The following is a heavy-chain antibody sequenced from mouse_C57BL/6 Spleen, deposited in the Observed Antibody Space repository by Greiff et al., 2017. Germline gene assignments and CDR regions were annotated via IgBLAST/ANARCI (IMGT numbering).Heavy chain of an antibody. CDR3: ARREGRADGYCPGGY. J-gene: IGHJ3*01. Sequence: QVQLQQSGAELVKPGASVKLSCKASGYTFTEYTIPWVKQRPGQGLEWIGGFYPGSGSINYNEKFKDKATLTVDKSSSTAYMELSRWTSEDSAVYFCARREGRADGYCPGGYWGQGALVTVSA. CDR1: GYTFTEYT. V-gene: IGHV1-62-2*01. D-gene: IGHD2-3*01. CDR2: FYPGSGSI.